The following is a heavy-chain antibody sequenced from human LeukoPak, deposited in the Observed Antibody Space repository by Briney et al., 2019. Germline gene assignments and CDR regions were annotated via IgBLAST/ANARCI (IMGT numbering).Heavy chain of an antibody. CDR2: IYHSGST. CDR1: GGSTSSGGYY. V-gene: IGHV4-30-2*01. CDR3: ARNPMVYAGWWFDP. Sequence: SETLSLTCTVSGGSTSSGGYYWSWIRQPPGKGLEWIGYIYHSGSTYYNPSLKSRVTISVDRSKNQFSLKLSSVTAADTAVYYCARNPMVYAGWWFDPWGQGTLVTVSS. D-gene: IGHD2-8*01. J-gene: IGHJ5*02.